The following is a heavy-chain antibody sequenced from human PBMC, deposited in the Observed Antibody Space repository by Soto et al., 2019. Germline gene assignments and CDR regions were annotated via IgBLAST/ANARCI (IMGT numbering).Heavy chain of an antibody. D-gene: IGHD3-16*01. Sequence: PGGSLRLSCAASGFTFSNYVMSWVRQAPGKGLEWVSSISGSGGNTYYADSVKGRFTISRDNTKNTLYLQMNSLRAEATAVYYCARALFLIQSQKGESYLYMDVWAKGTRFTVS. V-gene: IGHV3-23*01. CDR2: ISGSGGNT. J-gene: IGHJ6*03. CDR1: GFTFSNYV. CDR3: ARALFLIQSQKGESYLYMDV.